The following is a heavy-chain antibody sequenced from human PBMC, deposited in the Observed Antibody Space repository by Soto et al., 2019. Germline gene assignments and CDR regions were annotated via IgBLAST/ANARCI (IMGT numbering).Heavy chain of an antibody. CDR1: GFTFSSYA. J-gene: IGHJ6*02. CDR2: ISGSGGST. D-gene: IGHD3-22*01. CDR3: AKGSYYYDSSGYYPYYYYGMDV. Sequence: EVQLLESGGGLVQPGGSLRLSCAASGFTFSSYAMSWVRQAPGKGLEWVSAISGSGGSTYYADSVKGRFTISRDNSKNTLYLQMNSLRAEDTAVYYCAKGSYYYDSSGYYPYYYYGMDVWGQGTTVTVSS. V-gene: IGHV3-23*01.